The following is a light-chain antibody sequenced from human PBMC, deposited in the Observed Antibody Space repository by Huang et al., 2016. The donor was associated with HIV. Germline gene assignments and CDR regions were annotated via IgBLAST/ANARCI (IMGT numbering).Light chain of an antibody. V-gene: IGKV3-15*01. CDR3: QQYNNWPPYT. CDR1: QSVSSN. J-gene: IGKJ2*01. CDR2: GAS. Sequence: EILMPQSPATLSVSPGEKATLSCRASQSVSSNLAWYQQKPGQAPRLLIFGASTRATGIPARFSGSGSGTEFTLTISSMQSEDVAVYYCQQYNNWPPYTFGQGTKLEIK.